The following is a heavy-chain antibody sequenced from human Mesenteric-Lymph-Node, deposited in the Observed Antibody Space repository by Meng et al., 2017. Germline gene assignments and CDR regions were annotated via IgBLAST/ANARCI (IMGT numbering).Heavy chain of an antibody. CDR2: IIPIFGTA. D-gene: IGHD6-19*01. V-gene: IGHV1-69*13. Sequence: SVKVSCKASGGTFSSYAISWVRQAPGQGLEWMGGIIPIFGTANYAQKFQGRVTITADESTSTAYMELSSLGSEDTAVYYCARDAGFSSGWSPDIYYLDYWGQGTLVTVSS. J-gene: IGHJ4*02. CDR1: GGTFSSYA. CDR3: ARDAGFSSGWSPDIYYLDY.